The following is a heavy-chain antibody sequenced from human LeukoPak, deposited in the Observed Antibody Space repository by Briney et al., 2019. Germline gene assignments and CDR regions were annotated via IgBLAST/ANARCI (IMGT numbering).Heavy chain of an antibody. CDR1: GGAITNYY. D-gene: IGHD2-21*01. J-gene: IGHJ4*02. CDR3: ARRGSWGGPRPFDY. Sequence: PSETLSLTCGVSGGAITNYYWNWIRQAPGKGLEWLGYIYYTGSTTYNPSVKSRITISLDTSKKQISLKLRSVTAADTAVYYCARRGSWGGPRPFDYWGQGSLVTVSS. V-gene: IGHV4-59*01. CDR2: IYYTGST.